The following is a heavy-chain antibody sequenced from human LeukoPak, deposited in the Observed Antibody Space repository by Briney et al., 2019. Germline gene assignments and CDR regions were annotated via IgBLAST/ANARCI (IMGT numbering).Heavy chain of an antibody. D-gene: IGHD3-10*01. CDR3: AKVTMVRWCDH. CDR1: GFGFSNYD. CDR2: IGTAGDR. Sequence: GGSLRLSCAASGFGFSNYDMHWVRQGTGKGPEWVSSIGTAGDRYYADSVKGRFTISRENAKDSLYLQMNSLRAGDTAVYYCAKVTMVRWCDHWGQGTLVTVSS. J-gene: IGHJ5*02. V-gene: IGHV3-13*01.